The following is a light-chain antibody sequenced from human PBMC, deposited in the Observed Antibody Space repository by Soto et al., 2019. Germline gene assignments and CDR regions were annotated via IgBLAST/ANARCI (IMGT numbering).Light chain of an antibody. V-gene: IGKV1-5*01. CDR2: DVS. CDR3: QQYNTFST. J-gene: IGKJ1*01. Sequence: DIPMTQSPSTRSASVAHSLTITCRASQSISSWLAWYQQKPGKAPKLLIYDVSSLESGVPSRFSGSGSGTEFSLTISILQPDDIATYYCQQYNTFSTFGQGTKVDI. CDR1: QSISSW.